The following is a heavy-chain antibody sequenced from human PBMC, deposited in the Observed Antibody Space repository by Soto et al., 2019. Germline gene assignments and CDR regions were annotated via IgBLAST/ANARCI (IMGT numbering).Heavy chain of an antibody. CDR2: FYYSGST. CDR1: GGSISTGGYY. Sequence: QVQLQESGPGLVKPSQTLSLTCTVSGGSISTGGYYWNWIRQHPGKALEWIEYFYYSGSTYYNPSLXRXITTSVNTSKTQFSLKLSSVTAADTAVYYCARSVFPWGQGTLVTVAS. V-gene: IGHV4-31*03. CDR3: ARSVFP. J-gene: IGHJ5*02.